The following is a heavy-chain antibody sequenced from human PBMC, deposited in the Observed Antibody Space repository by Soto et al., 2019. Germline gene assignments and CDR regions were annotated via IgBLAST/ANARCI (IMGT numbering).Heavy chain of an antibody. CDR2: IYYSGNT. J-gene: IGHJ6*02. Sequence: SETLSLTCTVPGGSIITSSHYWGWIRQPPGRGLEWIASIYYSGNTFYNPSLKSRLTISVDTPKNQVSLKLSSVTAADTADYYCARLATVTSSNYYGMDVWGQGTGVTVSS. V-gene: IGHV4-39*01. CDR1: GGSIITSSHY. CDR3: ARLATVTSSNYYGMDV. D-gene: IGHD4-17*01.